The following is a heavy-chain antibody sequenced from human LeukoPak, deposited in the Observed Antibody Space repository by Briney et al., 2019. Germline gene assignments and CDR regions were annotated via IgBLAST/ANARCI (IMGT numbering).Heavy chain of an antibody. Sequence: SETLSLTCTVSGDSISNYYWTWIRQPAAKGLEWIGRIYTSGSTNYSPSLKSRVTMSVDTSKNQFSLKLSSVTAADTAVYYCARDLKGRRGSSWFYYMDVWGKGTTVTVSS. V-gene: IGHV4-4*07. CDR3: ARDLKGRRGSSWFYYMDV. CDR2: IYTSGST. D-gene: IGHD6-13*01. CDR1: GDSISNYY. J-gene: IGHJ6*03.